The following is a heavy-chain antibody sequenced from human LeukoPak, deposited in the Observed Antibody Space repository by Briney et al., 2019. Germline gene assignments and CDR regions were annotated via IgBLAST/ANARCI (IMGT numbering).Heavy chain of an antibody. Sequence: SGGSLRLSCAASGFTFSSYGMHWVRQAPGKGLEWVAFIRFDGSNKYYADSVKGRFTISRDNSKNTLYLQMNSLRAEDTAVYYCAKDLYYCGGVCYEPFDYWGQGTLVTVSS. V-gene: IGHV3-30*02. J-gene: IGHJ4*02. CDR2: IRFDGSNK. CDR3: AKDLYYCGGVCYEPFDY. CDR1: GFTFSSYG. D-gene: IGHD2-21*01.